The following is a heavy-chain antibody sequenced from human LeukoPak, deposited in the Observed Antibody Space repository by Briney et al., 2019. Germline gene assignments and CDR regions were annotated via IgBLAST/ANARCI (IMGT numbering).Heavy chain of an antibody. J-gene: IGHJ3*02. D-gene: IGHD1-26*01. CDR2: INWNGGST. CDR1: GFTFDGYG. V-gene: IGHV3-20*04. Sequence: GGSLRLSCAASGFTFDGYGMSWVRQAPGKGLEWVCGINWNGGSTGYAYAVKVRFTISRDNAKKALYLQINSLRAEDTAVYYCARPIVGATSDAFVIWGQGTMVTVSS. CDR3: ARPIVGATSDAFVI.